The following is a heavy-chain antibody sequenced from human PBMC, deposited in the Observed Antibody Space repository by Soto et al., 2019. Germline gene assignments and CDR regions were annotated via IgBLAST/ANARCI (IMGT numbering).Heavy chain of an antibody. V-gene: IGHV4-4*07. CDR3: ARWENTYYYGSGSYAFDI. CDR2: IYTSGST. Sequence: SETLSLTCTVSGGSISSYYWSWIRQPAGKGLEWIGRIYTSGSTNYNPSLKSRVTMSVDTSKNQFSLKLGSVTAADTAVYYCARWENTYYYGSGSYAFDIWGQGTMVTVSS. D-gene: IGHD3-10*01. CDR1: GGSISSYY. J-gene: IGHJ3*02.